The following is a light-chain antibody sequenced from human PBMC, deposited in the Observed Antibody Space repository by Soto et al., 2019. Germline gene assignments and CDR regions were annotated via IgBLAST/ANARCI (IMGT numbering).Light chain of an antibody. CDR3: QQRDYWQVT. V-gene: IGKV3D-11*02. CDR1: QSVSSY. CDR2: GAS. J-gene: IGKJ5*01. Sequence: EIVMTQSPATLSVSPGERATLSCWASQSVSSYLAWYQQKPGQAPRLLIYGASNRATGIPARFSGSGSGTDFALTISSLEPEDFAVYYCQQRDYWQVTFGQGTRLEIK.